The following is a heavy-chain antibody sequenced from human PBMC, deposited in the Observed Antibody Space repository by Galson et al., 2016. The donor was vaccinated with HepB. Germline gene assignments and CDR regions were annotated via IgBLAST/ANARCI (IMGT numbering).Heavy chain of an antibody. J-gene: IGHJ4*02. CDR3: STAVTTGY. CDR1: GFTFSNAW. D-gene: IGHD4-17*01. V-gene: IGHV3-15*01. Sequence: SLRLSCAASGFTFSNAWMNWVRQAPGEGLEWVSRIKSKTDGGTTDYAAPVKGRFTISRDDSKNTLYLEMNSLKIEDTAVYYCSTAVTTGYWGQGTLVTVSS. CDR2: IKSKTDGGTT.